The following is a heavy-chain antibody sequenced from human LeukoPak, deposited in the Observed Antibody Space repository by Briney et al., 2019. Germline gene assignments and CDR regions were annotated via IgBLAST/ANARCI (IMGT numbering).Heavy chain of an antibody. V-gene: IGHV3-74*01. CDR2: INSDGSST. D-gene: IGHD4-11*01. J-gene: IGHJ4*02. Sequence: GGSLRLSCAASGFTFSSYCMHWVRQAPGKGLVWVSRINSDGSSTSYADSVKGRFTISRDNAKNTLYLQMNSLRAEDTAVYYCAREMTTAPHFDYWGQGTLVTVSS. CDR3: AREMTTAPHFDY. CDR1: GFTFSSYC.